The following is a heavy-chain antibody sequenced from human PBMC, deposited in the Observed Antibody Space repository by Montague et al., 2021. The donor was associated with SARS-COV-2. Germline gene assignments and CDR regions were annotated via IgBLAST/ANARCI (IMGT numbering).Heavy chain of an antibody. V-gene: IGHV2-70*01. CDR3: ARSYGTTVVTRAFDY. CDR1: GFSLSTSGLC. Sequence: ALVKPTQTLTLTCTFSGFSLSTSGLCVSWIHQPPGKALEWLTLIDWDDDKYYSTSLKTRLTISKDTSKNQVVLTMTNMDPVDTATYYCARSYGTTVVTRAFDYWGQGTLVTVSS. CDR2: IDWDDDK. J-gene: IGHJ4*02. D-gene: IGHD4-23*01.